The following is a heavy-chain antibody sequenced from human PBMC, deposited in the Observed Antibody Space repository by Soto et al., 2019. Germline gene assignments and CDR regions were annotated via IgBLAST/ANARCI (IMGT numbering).Heavy chain of an antibody. J-gene: IGHJ4*02. CDR1: GGSISSGGYY. D-gene: IGHD6-13*01. CDR2: IYYSGST. Sequence: QVQLQESGPGLVKPSQTLSLTCTVSGGSISSGGYYWSWIRQHPGKGLEWIGYIYYSGSTYYNPSLKSRVTISVDTSKNQFSLQLSSVTAADTAVYYCARDSSSWYRAFDYWGQGTLVTVSS. V-gene: IGHV4-31*03. CDR3: ARDSSSWYRAFDY.